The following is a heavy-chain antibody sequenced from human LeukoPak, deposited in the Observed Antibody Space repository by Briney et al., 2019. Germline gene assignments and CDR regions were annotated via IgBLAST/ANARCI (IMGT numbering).Heavy chain of an antibody. J-gene: IGHJ4*02. D-gene: IGHD3-10*01. CDR2: IIPIFGTA. CDR3: ASRPASLYYYGSGSYSSPLNY. Sequence: ASVKVSCKASGGTFSSYAISWVRQAPGQGLEWMGGIIPIFGTANYAQKFQGRVTITADESTSTAYMELSSLRSEDTAVYYCASRPASLYYYGSGSYSSPLNYWGQGTLVTVSS. V-gene: IGHV1-69*13. CDR1: GGTFSSYA.